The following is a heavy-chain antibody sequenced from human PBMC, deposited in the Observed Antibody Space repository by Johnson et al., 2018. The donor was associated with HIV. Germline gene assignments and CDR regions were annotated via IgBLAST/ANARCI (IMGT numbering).Heavy chain of an antibody. D-gene: IGHD4-23*01. CDR2: INWNGGST. J-gene: IGHJ3*02. V-gene: IGHV3-20*04. CDR1: GFIFDDYG. CDR3: AKSPGKDHGGNSGAFDI. Sequence: VQLVESGGGVVRPGGSLRLSCAASGFIFDDYGMSWVRQAPGKGLEWVSGINWNGGSTGYADSLKGRFIISRDNSKNTLYLQMNNLRAEDTALYYCAKSPGKDHGGNSGAFDIWGQGTKVTVSS.